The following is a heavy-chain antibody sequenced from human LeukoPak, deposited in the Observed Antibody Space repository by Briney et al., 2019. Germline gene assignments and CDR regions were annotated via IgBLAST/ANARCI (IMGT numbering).Heavy chain of an antibody. V-gene: IGHV1-18*01. CDR1: GYTFTSYG. CDR3: ARESPTMTYYYDSSGYYYDNWFDP. CDR2: ISAYNRNT. Sequence: ASVKVSCKASGYTFTSYGISWVRQAPGQGLEWMGWISAYNRNTNYAQKLQGRVTMTTDTSTSTAYMELRSLRSDDTAVYYCARESPTMTYYYDSSGYYYDNWFDPWGQGTLVTVSS. D-gene: IGHD3-22*01. J-gene: IGHJ5*02.